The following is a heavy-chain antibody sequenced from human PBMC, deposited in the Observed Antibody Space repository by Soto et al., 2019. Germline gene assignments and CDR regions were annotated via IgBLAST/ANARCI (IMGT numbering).Heavy chain of an antibody. CDR1: GGSFSGYY. CDR2: SNHSGST. J-gene: IGHJ5*02. Sequence: SETLSLTCAVYGGSFSGYYWRWIRQPPGKGLEWIGESNHSGSTNYNPSLKSRVTISVDTSKNQIFLRLNSVTAADTAVYYCASSAIVGREVNTWFDPWGQGILVTVSS. V-gene: IGHV4-34*01. CDR3: ASSAIVGREVNTWFDP. D-gene: IGHD1-26*01.